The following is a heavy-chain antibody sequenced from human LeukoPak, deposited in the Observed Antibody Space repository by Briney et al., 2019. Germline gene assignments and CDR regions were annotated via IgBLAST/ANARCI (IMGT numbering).Heavy chain of an antibody. D-gene: IGHD2-2*03. J-gene: IGHJ4*02. CDR2: ISSSGSTI. CDR1: GFTFSSYE. Sequence: GGSLRLSCAASGFTFSSYEMNWVRQAPGKGLEWVSYISSSGSTIYYADSVKGRFTISRDNAKNSLYLQMNSLRAEDTALYYCAKHGYCSGISCFFDFWGQGTLVTVSS. V-gene: IGHV3-48*03. CDR3: AKHGYCSGISCFFDF.